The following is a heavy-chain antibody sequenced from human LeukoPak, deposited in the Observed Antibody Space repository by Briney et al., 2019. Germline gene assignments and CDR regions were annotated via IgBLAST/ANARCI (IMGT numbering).Heavy chain of an antibody. J-gene: IGHJ3*02. V-gene: IGHV1-18*01. CDR3: AREEGAPIAAANI. CDR1: GYIFTSYS. Sequence: GASVKVSRKASGYIFTSYSISWVRQAPGQGLEWMGWISAYNGDTNYVQKLQGRVTMTTDTSTSTAYMELKSLRSDDTAVYYCAREEGAPIAAANIWGLGTKVTVSS. D-gene: IGHD6-13*01. CDR2: ISAYNGDT.